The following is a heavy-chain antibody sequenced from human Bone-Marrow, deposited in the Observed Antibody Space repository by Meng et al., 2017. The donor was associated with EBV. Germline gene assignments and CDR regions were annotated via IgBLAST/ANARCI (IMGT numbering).Heavy chain of an antibody. D-gene: IGHD4-17*01. J-gene: IGHJ4*02. Sequence: QLQLPDSLSVLVKPPHTPSFTCAVSGGSISSGGSSWSWIQQPPGKGLVWIVYIYHSGSNYYNPSLKSRVTISVDRSKNQFSLKLSSVTAADTAVYYCARGDGDYLHFDYWGQGTLVTVSS. CDR3: ARGDGDYLHFDY. V-gene: IGHV4-30-2*01. CDR1: GGSISSGGSS. CDR2: IYHSGSN.